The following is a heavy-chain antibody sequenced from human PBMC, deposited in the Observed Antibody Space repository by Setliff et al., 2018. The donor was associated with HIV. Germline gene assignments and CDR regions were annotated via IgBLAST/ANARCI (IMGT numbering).Heavy chain of an antibody. V-gene: IGHV5-51*01. Sequence: PGESLKISCKGSGYSLTNYWIGWVRQMPGKGLEWMGIIYPGDSDTRYSPSFQGQVTISADKSISTAYLQWNSLKASDTAMYYCARLSGLYYYDSSGYYYGHYFDYWGQGTLVTVSS. J-gene: IGHJ4*02. CDR3: ARLSGLYYYDSSGYYYGHYFDY. D-gene: IGHD3-22*01. CDR2: IYPGDSDT. CDR1: GYSLTNYW.